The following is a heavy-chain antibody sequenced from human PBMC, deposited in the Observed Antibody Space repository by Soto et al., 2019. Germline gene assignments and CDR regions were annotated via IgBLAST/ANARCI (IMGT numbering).Heavy chain of an antibody. Sequence: QVQLQESGPGLVKASETLSLTCTVSGGSVSSNSEYWTWLRQPPGKGLEWIGYFFSSGSTNYNPSLKSRVSISVDTSKNQFSLRLSSVTPADTAVYYCATIHGYSGWFDPWGQGIPVTVSS. CDR2: FFSSGST. V-gene: IGHV4-61*01. J-gene: IGHJ5*02. D-gene: IGHD5-18*01. CDR1: GGSVSSNSEY. CDR3: ATIHGYSGWFDP.